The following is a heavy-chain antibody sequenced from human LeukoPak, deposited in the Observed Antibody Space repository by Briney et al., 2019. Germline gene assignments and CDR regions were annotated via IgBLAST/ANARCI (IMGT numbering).Heavy chain of an antibody. CDR1: GFTFSTYD. Sequence: QPGGSLRLSCAASGFTFSTYDMIWVRQAPGKGLEWVSVISGNGGSTHYADSVKGRFTISRDNSKDTLYLQMNSLRAEDTAVYYCAKDGVMAGHYLDYWGQGTLVTVSS. CDR3: AKDGVMAGHYLDY. J-gene: IGHJ4*02. CDR2: ISGNGGST. V-gene: IGHV3-23*01. D-gene: IGHD5-24*01.